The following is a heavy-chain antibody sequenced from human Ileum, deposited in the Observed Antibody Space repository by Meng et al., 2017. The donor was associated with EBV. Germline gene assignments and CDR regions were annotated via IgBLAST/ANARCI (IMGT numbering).Heavy chain of an antibody. CDR2: TYRRSRWYY. CDR3: ATSRIAKFDR. Sequence: QLQLQESGPGLVQPSQSLSLSCVTSGDSVPSDKTAWNWIRQSPSRGLEWLGRTYRRSRWYYDYALSVKSRINISPDTSKNQVSLQLNSVTDEDTGIYYCATSRIAKFDRWGQGTLVTVSS. J-gene: IGHJ5*02. V-gene: IGHV6-1*01. CDR1: GDSVPSDKTA.